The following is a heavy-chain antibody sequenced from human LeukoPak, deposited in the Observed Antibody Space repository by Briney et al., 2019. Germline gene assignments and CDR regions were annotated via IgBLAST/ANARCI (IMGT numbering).Heavy chain of an antibody. J-gene: IGHJ4*02. D-gene: IGHD3-10*01. CDR2: IYYSGST. CDR1: GGSISSSSYY. CDR3: ARHSSMVRGVIFDY. Sequence: IPSETLSLTCTVSGGSISSSSYYWGWIRQPPGKGLEWIGSIYYSGSTYYNPSLKSRVTISVDTSKNQFSLKLSSVTAADTAVYYCARHSSMVRGVIFDYWGQGTLVTVSS. V-gene: IGHV4-39*01.